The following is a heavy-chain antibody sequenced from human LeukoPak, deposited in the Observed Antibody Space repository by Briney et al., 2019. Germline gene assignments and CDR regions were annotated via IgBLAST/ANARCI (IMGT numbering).Heavy chain of an antibody. CDR3: ATEGSLKLDYVWGSYRSHLGY. V-gene: IGHV1-24*01. J-gene: IGHJ4*02. Sequence: ASVKVSCKVSGYTLTELSMHWVRQAPGKGLEWMGGFDPEDGETIYAQKFQGRVTMTEDTSTDTAYMELSSLRSEGTAVYYCATEGSLKLDYVWGSYRSHLGYWGQGTLVTVSS. CDR2: FDPEDGET. D-gene: IGHD3-16*02. CDR1: GYTLTELS.